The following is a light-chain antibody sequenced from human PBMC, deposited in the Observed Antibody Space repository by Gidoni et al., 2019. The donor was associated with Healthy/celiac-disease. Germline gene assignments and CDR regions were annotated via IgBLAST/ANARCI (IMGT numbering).Light chain of an antibody. V-gene: IGKV1-33*01. Sequence: DIQMTQSPSSLSASVGDRVTITCQASQDISNYLNWYQQKPGKAPKLLIYDASNLETGVPSRFSGSGSGTDFTFNISSLQPEDIATYYCQQYDNLQVTFGGGTKVEIK. CDR1: QDISNY. CDR2: DAS. J-gene: IGKJ4*01. CDR3: QQYDNLQVT.